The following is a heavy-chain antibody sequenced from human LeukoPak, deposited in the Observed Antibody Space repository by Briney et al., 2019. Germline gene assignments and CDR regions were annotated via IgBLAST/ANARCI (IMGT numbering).Heavy chain of an antibody. CDR1: GFTFSTYG. V-gene: IGHV3-64*01. CDR3: ARGAQLTNY. Sequence: GGSLRLSCAASGFTFSTYGMHWVRQAPGKGLEYVSGIGPDGGTTYYAKSVKGRFTISRDNSKNMVYLQMGSLRADDMAVYYCARGAQLTNYWGQGTLVTVSS. D-gene: IGHD6-13*01. CDR2: IGPDGGTT. J-gene: IGHJ4*02.